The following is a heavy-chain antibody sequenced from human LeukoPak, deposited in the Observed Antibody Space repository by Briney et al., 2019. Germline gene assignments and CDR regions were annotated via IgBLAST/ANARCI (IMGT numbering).Heavy chain of an antibody. CDR3: ARSGYYYYGLDV. CDR1: GFTFSSYE. Sequence: GGSLRLSCAASGFTFSSYEMNWVRQAPGEGLEWVSYISNSGSTIYYADSVKGRFTISRDNAKNSLYLHMNSLRAEDTAVYYCARSGYYYYGLDVWGQGTTVTVSS. J-gene: IGHJ6*02. CDR2: ISNSGSTI. V-gene: IGHV3-48*03.